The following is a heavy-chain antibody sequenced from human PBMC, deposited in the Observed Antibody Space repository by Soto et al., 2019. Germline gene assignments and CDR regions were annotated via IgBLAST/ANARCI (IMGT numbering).Heavy chain of an antibody. J-gene: IGHJ4*02. CDR3: ARAPSGRASFDY. Sequence: QVQLQQWGAGLLKASETLSLTCAVYGGSFSGYYWSWIRQPPGKGLEWIGEINHSGSTNYNPSLKSRVTISVDTSKNQFSLKLSSVTAADSAVYYCARAPSGRASFDYWGQGTLVTVSS. CDR2: INHSGST. CDR1: GGSFSGYY. V-gene: IGHV4-34*01. D-gene: IGHD3-10*01.